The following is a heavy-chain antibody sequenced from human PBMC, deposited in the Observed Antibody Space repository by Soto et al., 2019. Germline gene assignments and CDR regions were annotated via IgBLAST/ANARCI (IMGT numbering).Heavy chain of an antibody. V-gene: IGHV4-59*12. Sequence: PSETLSLTCTVSGGSISSYYWSWIRQPPGKGLEWIGYIYYSGSTNYNPSLKSRVTISVDTSKNQFSLKLSSVTAADTAVYYCARGDNYDFWSGYSAGNWFDPWGQGTLVTV. D-gene: IGHD3-3*01. J-gene: IGHJ5*02. CDR2: IYYSGST. CDR3: ARGDNYDFWSGYSAGNWFDP. CDR1: GGSISSYY.